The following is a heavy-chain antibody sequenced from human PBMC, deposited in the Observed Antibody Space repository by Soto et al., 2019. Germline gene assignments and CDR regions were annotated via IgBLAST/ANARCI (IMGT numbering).Heavy chain of an antibody. V-gene: IGHV4-59*08. J-gene: IGHJ4*02. CDR1: GGSISSYF. CDR2: IYYTGST. CDR3: ARWTSCGGDCYWLDY. D-gene: IGHD2-21*02. Sequence: SETLSLTCTVSGGSISSYFWGWIRQPPGKGLEWIGSIYYTGSTGYNPSLRSRVTISLDTSRNQFFLKVNSVAAADTAVYYCARWTSCGGDCYWLDYWGQGTLVTVSS.